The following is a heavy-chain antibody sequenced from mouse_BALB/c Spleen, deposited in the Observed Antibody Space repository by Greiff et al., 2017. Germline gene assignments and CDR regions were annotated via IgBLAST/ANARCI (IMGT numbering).Heavy chain of an antibody. CDR2: ISDGGSYT. Sequence: EVQVVESGGGLVKPGGSLKLSCAASGFTFSDYYMYWVRQTPEKRLEWVATISDGGSYTYYPDSVKGRFTISRDNAKNNLYLQMSSLKSEDTAMYYCARPLQYGNYGGPWFAYWGQGTLVTVSA. CDR1: GFTFSDYY. J-gene: IGHJ3*01. V-gene: IGHV5-4*02. D-gene: IGHD2-10*02. CDR3: ARPLQYGNYGGPWFAY.